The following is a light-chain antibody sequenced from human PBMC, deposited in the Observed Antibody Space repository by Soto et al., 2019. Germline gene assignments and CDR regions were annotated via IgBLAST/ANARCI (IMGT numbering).Light chain of an antibody. Sequence: EMVLPQSPATLSLSPGERVTLSCRSSQSVSNSLVWYQQKAGQAPRLLLYGISYRATGVPARFSGSGSGTDFTLSISSLEPEDFAIYYCQQGSDWPPTYTFGQGPKLEIK. V-gene: IGKV3-11*01. CDR3: QQGSDWPPTYT. CDR1: QSVSNS. CDR2: GIS. J-gene: IGKJ2*01.